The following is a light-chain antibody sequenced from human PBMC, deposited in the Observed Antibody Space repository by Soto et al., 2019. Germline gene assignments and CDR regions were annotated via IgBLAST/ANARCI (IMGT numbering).Light chain of an antibody. CDR3: QQLNSYPLT. CDR1: QGISRY. CDR2: AAS. Sequence: VIWMTQSPSLLSASTGDRVTISCRVSQGISRYLAWYQQRPGKPPSRLIYAASTLQRGVPSRFRGSGSGTDFTLTSSRLQPEDFKTYFCQQLNSYPLTFGQGTRLEIK. V-gene: IGKV1D-8*03. J-gene: IGKJ5*01.